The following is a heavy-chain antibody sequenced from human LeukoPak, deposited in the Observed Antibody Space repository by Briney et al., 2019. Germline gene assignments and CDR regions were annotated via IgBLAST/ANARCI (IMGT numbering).Heavy chain of an antibody. J-gene: IGHJ6*02. CDR3: ASGGGRDGYNYDYYGMDV. D-gene: IGHD5-24*01. V-gene: IGHV1-69*13. CDR1: GGAFSSYA. Sequence: ASVKVSCKASGGAFSSYAISWVRQAPGQGLEWMGGIIPIFGTANYAQKFQGRVTITADESTSTAYMELSSLRSEDTAVYYCASGGGRDGYNYDYYGMDVWGQGTTVTVSS. CDR2: IIPIFGTA.